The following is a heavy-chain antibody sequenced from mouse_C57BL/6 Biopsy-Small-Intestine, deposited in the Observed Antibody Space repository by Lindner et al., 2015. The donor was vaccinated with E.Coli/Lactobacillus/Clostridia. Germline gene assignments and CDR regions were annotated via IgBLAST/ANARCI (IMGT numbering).Heavy chain of an antibody. Sequence: SVKVSCKASEYTFTSYDINWVRQATGQGLEWMGLMNPNSGNTVYAQKFQGRVTMTRNTSISTAYMELSSLRSEDTAVYYCARGLGQYNWNDPADDYWGQGTLVTVSS. CDR3: ARGLGQYNWNDPADDY. D-gene: IGHD1-3*01. J-gene: IGHJ4*01. CDR1: EYTFTSYD. CDR2: MNPNSGNT. V-gene: IGHV1-81*01.